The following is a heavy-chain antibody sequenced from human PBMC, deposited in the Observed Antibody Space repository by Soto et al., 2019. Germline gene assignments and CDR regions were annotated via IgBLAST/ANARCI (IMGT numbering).Heavy chain of an antibody. CDR1: GGSISSGGYY. Sequence: SETLSLTCTVSGGSISSGGYYWTWIRQHPGKGLEWIGSIYHTGNAYYNPSLKSRVTISVDTSKNQFSLKLTSVTAADAALYYCARDFFDSSDYTTNWFDPWGQGTLVTVSS. J-gene: IGHJ5*02. CDR3: ARDFFDSSDYTTNWFDP. V-gene: IGHV4-39*01. CDR2: IYHTGNA. D-gene: IGHD3-22*01.